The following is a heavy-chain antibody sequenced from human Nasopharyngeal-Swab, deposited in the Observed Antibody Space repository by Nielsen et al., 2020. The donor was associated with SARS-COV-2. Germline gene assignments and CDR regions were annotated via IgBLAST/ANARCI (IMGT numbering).Heavy chain of an antibody. CDR2: FFSTGEP. CDR3: ARKMYYFHAMDV. V-gene: IGHV2-26*01. J-gene: IGHJ6*02. Sequence: WIRQPPGKALEWLAHFFSTGEPSYSSSLKRRLTVPEDTSKSQVVLTMTNMDPADTATYYCARKMYYFHAMDVWGQGTTVTVSS. D-gene: IGHD5-24*01.